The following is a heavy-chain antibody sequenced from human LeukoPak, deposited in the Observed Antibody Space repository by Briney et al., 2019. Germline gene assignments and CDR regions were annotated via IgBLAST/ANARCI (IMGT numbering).Heavy chain of an antibody. V-gene: IGHV1-3*01. CDR3: ARDGPYSGSYPEFIDY. D-gene: IGHD1-26*01. CDR1: GYTFTSYA. CDR2: INAGDGNT. J-gene: IGHJ4*02. Sequence: ASVKVSCKASGYTFTSYAMHWVRQAPGQRLEWMGWINAGDGNTKYSQKFQGRVTITRDTSASTAYMELNGLRSEDTAVYYCARDGPYSGSYPEFIDYWGQGTLVTVSS.